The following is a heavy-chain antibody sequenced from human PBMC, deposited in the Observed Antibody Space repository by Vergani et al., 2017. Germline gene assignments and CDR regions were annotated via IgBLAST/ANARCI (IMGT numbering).Heavy chain of an antibody. CDR3: ARDRRIMYNWFDP. CDR2: IQYGGSDI. CDR1: GFSVSNSG. V-gene: IGHV3-30*02. D-gene: IGHD3-16*01. Sequence: QVQLVESGGGVVQPGGSLRLSCVASGFSVSNSGMHWVRQTPGKGLEWVAFIQYGGSDIFYADFVEGRFTISRDNSKNTMYLQMNSLRAEDSGVYYCARDRRIMYNWFDPWGQGTLVTVSS. J-gene: IGHJ5*02.